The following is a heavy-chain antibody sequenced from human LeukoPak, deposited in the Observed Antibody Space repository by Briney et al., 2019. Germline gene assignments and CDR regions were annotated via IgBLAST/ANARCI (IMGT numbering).Heavy chain of an antibody. D-gene: IGHD1-14*01. CDR1: GYTFIDYW. CDR3: ARAEGGDYFDS. CDR2: IYPGDSDT. V-gene: IGHV5-51*01. J-gene: IGHJ4*01. Sequence: GESLKISGKGSGYTFIDYWIGWVRQMPGKGLEWMGMIYPGDSDTRFGPSFQGQVNISVDKSINTAYLHWTSLKASDTAMYYCARAEGGDYFDSWGQGTLVTVSS.